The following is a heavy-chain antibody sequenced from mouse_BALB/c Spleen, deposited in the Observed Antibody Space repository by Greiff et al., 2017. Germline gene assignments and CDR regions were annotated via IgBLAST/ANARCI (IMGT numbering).Heavy chain of an antibody. J-gene: IGHJ4*01. CDR2: ISDGGSYT. CDR1: GFTFSDYY. V-gene: IGHV5-4*02. Sequence: EVQVVESGGGLVKPGGSLKLSCAASGFTFSDYYMYWVRQTPEKRLEWVATISDGGSYTYYPDSVKGRFTISRDNAKNNLYLQMSSLKSEDTAMYYCAREGYHYYAMDYWGQGTSVTVSS. CDR3: AREGYHYYAMDY.